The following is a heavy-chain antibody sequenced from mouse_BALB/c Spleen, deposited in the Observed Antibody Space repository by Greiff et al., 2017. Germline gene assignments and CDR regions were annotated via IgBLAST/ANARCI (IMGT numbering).Heavy chain of an antibody. CDR3: TRGHSLGYYLDY. CDR1: GYTFTSYW. V-gene: IGHV1S22*01. Sequence: LQQPGSELVRPGASVKLSCKASGYTFTSYWMHWVKQRPGQGLEWIGNIYPGSGSTNYDEKFKSKATLTVDTSSSTAYMQLSSLTSEDSAVYYCTRGHSLGYYLDYWGQGTTLTVSS. D-gene: IGHD4-1*01. CDR2: IYPGSGST. J-gene: IGHJ2*01.